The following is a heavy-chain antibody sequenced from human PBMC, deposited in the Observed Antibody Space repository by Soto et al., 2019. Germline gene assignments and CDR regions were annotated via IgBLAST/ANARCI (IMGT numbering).Heavy chain of an antibody. CDR1: GFTLSDYS. CDR2: ISRSSTHI. CDR3: TRDVRLFDF. V-gene: IGHV3-21*01. Sequence: GSLRLSCAASGFTLSDYSMNWVRQAPGKGLEWIASISRSSTHINYSDSVKGRFTISRDNGNNSLSLLMSSLGAEDTAVYYCTRDVRLFDFWGPGTLVIVPS. J-gene: IGHJ4*02.